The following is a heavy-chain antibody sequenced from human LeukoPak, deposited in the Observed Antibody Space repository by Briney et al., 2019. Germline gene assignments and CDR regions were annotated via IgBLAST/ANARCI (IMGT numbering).Heavy chain of an antibody. Sequence: GGSLRLSCAASGFTFSSYAMSWVRQAPGKGLEWVSAISGSGGTTYYADSVKGRFTISRDNSKNTLYLQMNSLSAEDTAVYYCAKLEQQLGIDYWGQGTLVTVSS. CDR1: GFTFSSYA. V-gene: IGHV3-23*01. D-gene: IGHD6-13*01. J-gene: IGHJ4*02. CDR3: AKLEQQLGIDY. CDR2: ISGSGGTT.